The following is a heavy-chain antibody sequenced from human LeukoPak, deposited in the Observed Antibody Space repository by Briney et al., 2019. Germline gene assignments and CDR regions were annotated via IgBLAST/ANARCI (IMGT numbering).Heavy chain of an antibody. CDR3: AKVTYYYDSSASYYFDY. V-gene: IGHV3-23*01. CDR2: ISGSGGST. Sequence: ETLSLTCTVSGYSISSGYYWGWIRQPPGKGLEWVSAISGSGGSTYYADSVKGRFAISRDNSKNTLYLQMNSLRAEDTAVYYCAKVTYYYDSSASYYFDYWGQGTLVTVSS. CDR1: GYSISSGYY. D-gene: IGHD3-22*01. J-gene: IGHJ4*02.